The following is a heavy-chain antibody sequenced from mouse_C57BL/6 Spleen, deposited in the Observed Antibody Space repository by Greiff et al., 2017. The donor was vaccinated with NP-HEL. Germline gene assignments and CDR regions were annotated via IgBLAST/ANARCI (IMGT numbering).Heavy chain of an antibody. V-gene: IGHV1-69*01. J-gene: IGHJ4*01. Sequence: QVQLQQPGAELVMPGASVKLSCKASGYTFTSYWMHWVKQRPGQGLEWIGEIDPSDSYTNYNQQFQGKSTLTVDKSSSTAYMQLSSLTSEDSAVYYCARGDYRAAMDYWGQGTSVTVSS. CDR1: GYTFTSYW. CDR2: IDPSDSYT. D-gene: IGHD2-4*01. CDR3: ARGDYRAAMDY.